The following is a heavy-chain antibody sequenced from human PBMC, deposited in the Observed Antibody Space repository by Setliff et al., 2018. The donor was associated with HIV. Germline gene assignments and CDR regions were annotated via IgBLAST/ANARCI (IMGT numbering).Heavy chain of an antibody. Sequence: TLSLTCTVSGASISSGGYYWSWIRQHPGKGLEWIGYIYYSGSTYYNPSLKSRVSMSVHTSENQFSLKLSSVTAADTAVYYCARGDRWFGEHYFDYWGQGTLVTVSS. J-gene: IGHJ4*02. CDR1: GASISSGGYY. D-gene: IGHD3-10*01. CDR2: IYYSGST. CDR3: ARGDRWFGEHYFDY. V-gene: IGHV4-31*03.